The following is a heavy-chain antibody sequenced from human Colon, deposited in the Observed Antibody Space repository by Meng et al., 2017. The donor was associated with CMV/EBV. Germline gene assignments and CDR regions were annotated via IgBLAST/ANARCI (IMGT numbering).Heavy chain of an antibody. CDR3: VHKPYTGSRYGGYHFDY. Sequence: SAPTLVTPTQTLTLTCSFSGISLTTAGVGVGGIRQPPGQALEWLALIYWNDNPRYSPSLQTRLTITTDTSKNQVVLTMTNMDPVDTATYYCVHKPYTGSRYGGYHFDYWGQGTPVTVSS. CDR1: GISLTTAGVG. CDR2: IYWNDNP. J-gene: IGHJ4*02. D-gene: IGHD2-2*02. V-gene: IGHV2-5*01.